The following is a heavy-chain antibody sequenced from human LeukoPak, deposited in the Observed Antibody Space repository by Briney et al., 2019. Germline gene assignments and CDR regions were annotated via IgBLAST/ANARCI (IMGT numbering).Heavy chain of an antibody. D-gene: IGHD3-22*01. J-gene: IGHJ4*02. Sequence: GASVKVSCKAPGYTFTSYGISWVRQAPGQGLEWMGWISAYNGNTNYAQKLQGRVTMTTDTSTSTAYMELRSLRSDDTAVYYCARDGLGHYYDSSGYYSYWGQGTLVTVSS. CDR1: GYTFTSYG. CDR3: ARDGLGHYYDSSGYYSY. V-gene: IGHV1-18*01. CDR2: ISAYNGNT.